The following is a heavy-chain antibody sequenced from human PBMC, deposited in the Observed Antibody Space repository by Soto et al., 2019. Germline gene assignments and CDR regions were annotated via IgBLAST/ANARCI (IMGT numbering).Heavy chain of an antibody. CDR1: GGSISSGGYY. D-gene: IGHD3-10*01. V-gene: IGHV4-31*03. Sequence: SETLSLTCTVSGGSISSGGYYWSWIRQHPGKGLEWIGYIYYSGSTYYNPSLKSRVTISVDTSKNPFSLKLSSVTAADTAVYYCARYYGSEYYFDYWGQGTLVTVS. CDR2: IYYSGST. J-gene: IGHJ4*02. CDR3: ARYYGSEYYFDY.